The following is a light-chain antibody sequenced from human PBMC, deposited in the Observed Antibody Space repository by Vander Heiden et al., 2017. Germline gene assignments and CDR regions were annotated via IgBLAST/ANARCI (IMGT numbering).Light chain of an antibody. Sequence: MTQSPSSLSASLGDRVTITCQASQDISNYLYWYQQKPGQAPKLLIYDASQFDSGVPSRFSGSGSGTDFTFTISSLEAEDVATHYCQQDDKLPITFGRGTQVEIK. CDR3: QQDDKLPIT. CDR2: DAS. CDR1: QDISNY. J-gene: IGKJ4*01. V-gene: IGKV1-33*01.